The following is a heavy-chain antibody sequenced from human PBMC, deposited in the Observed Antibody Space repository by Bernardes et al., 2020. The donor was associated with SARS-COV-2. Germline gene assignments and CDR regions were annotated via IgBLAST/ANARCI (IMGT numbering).Heavy chain of an antibody. Sequence: NGYCTFSGYSLTELPIHWVRQAPGKGLEWMGGFDSEDGQTIYAQKFQGRVTIIEDTSTDTAYMELNSIRSGDTAVYFCAGRITLFGVITDFFDRWGQGTLVTVST. CDR3: AGRITLFGVITDFFDR. D-gene: IGHD3-3*01. CDR2: FDSEDGQT. CDR1: GYSLTELP. V-gene: IGHV1-24*01. J-gene: IGHJ4*02.